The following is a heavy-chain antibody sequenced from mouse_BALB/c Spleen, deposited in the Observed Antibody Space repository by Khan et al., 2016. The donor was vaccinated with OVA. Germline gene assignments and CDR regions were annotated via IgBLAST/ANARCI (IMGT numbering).Heavy chain of an antibody. CDR1: GFTFSTYG. CDR2: ISSGGSYT. Sequence: EVELVESGGDLVKPGGSLKLSCAASGFTFSTYGMSWVRQTPDKRLEWVAAISSGGSYTYYPDSVKGRFTISRDNAKNTLNLQMSRLKSEDTAMYYCTRLAYYYNSEGFAYWGQGTLVTVSA. J-gene: IGHJ3*01. D-gene: IGHD1-1*01. V-gene: IGHV5-6*01. CDR3: TRLAYYYNSEGFAY.